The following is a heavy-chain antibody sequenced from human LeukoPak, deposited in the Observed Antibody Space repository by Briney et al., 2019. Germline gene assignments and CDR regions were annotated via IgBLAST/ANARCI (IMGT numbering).Heavy chain of an antibody. CDR2: INPSGGST. J-gene: IGHJ4*02. D-gene: IGHD3-22*01. CDR1: GYTFTSYY. CDR3: ARAPSLIDSSGYLSPTSFDY. Sequence: ASVKVSCKASGYTFTSYYMHWVRQAPGQGLEWMGIINPSGGSTSYAQKFQGRVTMTRDMSTSTVYMELSSLRSEDTAVYYCARAPSLIDSSGYLSPTSFDYWGQGTLVTVSS. V-gene: IGHV1-46*01.